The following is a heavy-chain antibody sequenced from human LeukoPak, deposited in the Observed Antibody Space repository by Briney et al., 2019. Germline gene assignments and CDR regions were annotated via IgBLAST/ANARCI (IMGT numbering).Heavy chain of an antibody. CDR3: ARDYREVAYYDFWSGYSPHYYYYYMDV. CDR2: ISYDGSNK. CDR1: GFTFSSYA. V-gene: IGHV3-30*04. J-gene: IGHJ6*03. D-gene: IGHD3-3*01. Sequence: PGGSLRLSCAASGFTFSSYAMHWIRQAPGKGLEWVAVISYDGSNKYHADSVKGRFTISRDNSKNTLYLQMNSLRAEDTAVYYCARDYREVAYYDFWSGYSPHYYYYYMDVWGKGTTVTVSS.